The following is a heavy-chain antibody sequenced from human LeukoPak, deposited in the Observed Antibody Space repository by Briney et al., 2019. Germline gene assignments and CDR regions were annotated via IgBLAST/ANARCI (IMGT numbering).Heavy chain of an antibody. J-gene: IGHJ5*02. Sequence: GGSLRLSCAASGFTFSSYAMSWVRQAPGKGLEWVSGISGSGGSTYYADSVKGRFTISRDNSKNTLYLQMNGLRAEDTAVYYCAKVATTVTTLNWFDPWGQGTLVTVSS. CDR2: ISGSGGST. CDR3: AKVATTVTTLNWFDP. V-gene: IGHV3-23*01. D-gene: IGHD4-17*01. CDR1: GFTFSSYA.